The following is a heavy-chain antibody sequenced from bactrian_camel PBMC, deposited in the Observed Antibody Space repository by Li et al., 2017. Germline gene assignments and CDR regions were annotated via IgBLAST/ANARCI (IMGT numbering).Heavy chain of an antibody. CDR3: AAATYCPRGRRGDYIY. CDR1: ENTSKTTC. Sequence: HVQLVESGGGSVQAGGSLRLSCAASENTSKTTCMSWFRQVPGKEREWIATMRITGGQPYYADSVKGRFTISRDSAKNTVYLQMNELKPDDTAMYYCAAATYCPRGRRGDYIYWGQGTQVTVS. CDR2: MRITGGQP. D-gene: IGHD1*01. V-gene: IGHV3S1*01. J-gene: IGHJ4*01.